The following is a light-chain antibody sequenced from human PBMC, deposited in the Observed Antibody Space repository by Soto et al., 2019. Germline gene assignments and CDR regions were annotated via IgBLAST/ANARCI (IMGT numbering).Light chain of an antibody. Sequence: EIVMTQSPATLSVSPGERATLSCRASQSVSSDLAWYQQKPGQAPRLLIYDASTRATGIPVRFSGSGSGTDFTLTISRLEPEDFAVYYCQQYDRSPLTFGGGTKVEIK. J-gene: IGKJ4*01. CDR2: DAS. V-gene: IGKV3-15*01. CDR3: QQYDRSPLT. CDR1: QSVSSD.